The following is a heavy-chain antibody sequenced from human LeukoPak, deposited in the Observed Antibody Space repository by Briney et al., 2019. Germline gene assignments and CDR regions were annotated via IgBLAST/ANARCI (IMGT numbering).Heavy chain of an antibody. CDR1: GFTFSNYW. J-gene: IGHJ4*02. D-gene: IGHD4-23*01. CDR2: IKQDGSEK. CDR3: ARDSAVADY. V-gene: IGHV3-7*03. Sequence: GGSLRLSCAASGFTFSNYWMSWVRQAPGKELEWVANIKQDGSEKYYVDSVKGRFTISRDNAKNSLFLQMNSLRAEDTAVYYCARDSAVADYWGQGTLVTVSS.